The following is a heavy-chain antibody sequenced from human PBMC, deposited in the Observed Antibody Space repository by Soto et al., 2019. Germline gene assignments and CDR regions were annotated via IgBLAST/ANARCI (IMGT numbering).Heavy chain of an antibody. V-gene: IGHV4-31*03. J-gene: IGHJ4*02. D-gene: IGHD1-1*01. CDR1: GGSISSGGYY. CDR2: IYYSGST. Sequence: QVQLQESGPGLVKPSQTLSLTCTVSGGSISSGGYYWSWIRQHPGKGLEWIGYIYYSGSTYYNPSLTSRVTTSVATSKNQFSLKRSSVPAAGTAVYYCPSLPSEWNDFSLAYWGQGTLVTVS. CDR3: PSLPSEWNDFSLAY.